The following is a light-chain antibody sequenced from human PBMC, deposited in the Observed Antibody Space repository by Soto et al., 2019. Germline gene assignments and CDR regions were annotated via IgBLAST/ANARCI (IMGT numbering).Light chain of an antibody. CDR2: DVS. J-gene: IGLJ2*01. Sequence: QSALTQPASVSGSPGQSITISCTGTSSDVGGYNYVSWYQQHPGKAPKLMIYDVSNRPSGVSNRLSGSKSGNTASLTISGLQDEDEADYYCSSYTSSSTYVVFGGGTKLTLL. CDR1: SSDVGGYNY. CDR3: SSYTSSSTYVV. V-gene: IGLV2-14*01.